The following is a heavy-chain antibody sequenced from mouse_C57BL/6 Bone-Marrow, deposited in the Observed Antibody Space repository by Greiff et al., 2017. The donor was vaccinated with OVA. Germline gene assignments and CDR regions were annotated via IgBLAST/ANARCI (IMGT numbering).Heavy chain of an antibody. CDR3: ARDAHYYGRGWYFDV. J-gene: IGHJ1*03. CDR1: GFTFSDFY. V-gene: IGHV7-1*01. CDR2: SRNKANDYTT. Sequence: EVKLMESGGGLVQSGRSLRLSCATSGFTFSDFYMEWVRQAPGKGLEWIAASRNKANDYTTEYSASVTGRFIVSRDTSQSILYLQMNALRAEDTAIYYCARDAHYYGRGWYFDVWGTGTTVTVSS. D-gene: IGHD1-1*01.